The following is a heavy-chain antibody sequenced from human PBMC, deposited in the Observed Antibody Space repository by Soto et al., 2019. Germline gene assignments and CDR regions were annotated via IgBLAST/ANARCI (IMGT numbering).Heavy chain of an antibody. D-gene: IGHD3-10*01. J-gene: IGHJ6*02. CDR2: ISAYNGNT. V-gene: IGHV1-18*01. Sequence: ASVKVSCKASGYTFTSYGISWVRQAPGQGLEWMGWISAYNGNTNYAQKLQGRVTMTTDTSTSTAYMELSSLRSEDTAVYYCARSGYYYGSGSLYYYGMDVWGQGTTVTVSS. CDR3: ARSGYYYGSGSLYYYGMDV. CDR1: GYTFTSYG.